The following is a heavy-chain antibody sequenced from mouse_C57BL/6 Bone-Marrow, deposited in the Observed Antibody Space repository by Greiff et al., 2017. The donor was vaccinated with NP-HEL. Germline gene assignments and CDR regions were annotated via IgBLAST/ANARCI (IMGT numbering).Heavy chain of an antibody. D-gene: IGHD1-1*01. CDR3: ARGRYYYGSSYDGFAY. V-gene: IGHV7-1*01. CDR1: GFTFSDFY. Sequence: DVMLVESGGGLVQSGRSLRLSCATSGFTFSDFYMEWVRQAPGKGLEWIAASRNKANDYTTEYSASVKGRFIVSRDTSQSILYLQMNALRAEDTAIYYCARGRYYYGSSYDGFAYWGQGTLVTVSA. CDR2: SRNKANDYTT. J-gene: IGHJ3*01.